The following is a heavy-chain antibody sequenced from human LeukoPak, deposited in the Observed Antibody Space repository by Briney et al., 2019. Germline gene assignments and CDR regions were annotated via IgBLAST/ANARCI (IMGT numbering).Heavy chain of an antibody. D-gene: IGHD2-2*01. CDR1: GYTFTGYY. V-gene: IGHV1-2*02. Sequence: ASVKASCKASGYTFTGYYMHWVRQAPGQGLEWMGWINPNSGGTNYAQKFQGRVTMARDTSISTAYMELSRLRSDDTAVYYCARADSVVVPAARSIRFDPWGQGTLVTVSS. CDR3: ARADSVVVPAARSIRFDP. CDR2: INPNSGGT. J-gene: IGHJ5*02.